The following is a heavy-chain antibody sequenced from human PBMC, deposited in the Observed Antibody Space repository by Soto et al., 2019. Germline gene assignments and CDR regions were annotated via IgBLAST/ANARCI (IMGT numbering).Heavy chain of an antibody. CDR1: GFTFSNSA. CDR3: VLCTTTSCYGKFDY. D-gene: IGHD2-2*01. Sequence: QRQLVQSGPEVKKPGTSVKVSCKASGFTFSNSAIQWLRQARGERLEWIGWIVVGSGNKNYAQKSQERVTIISDMSTSTSYMELSSLTSEDTAVYYCVLCTTTSCYGKFDYWGQGTLVTVSS. CDR2: IVVGSGNK. V-gene: IGHV1-58*02. J-gene: IGHJ4*02.